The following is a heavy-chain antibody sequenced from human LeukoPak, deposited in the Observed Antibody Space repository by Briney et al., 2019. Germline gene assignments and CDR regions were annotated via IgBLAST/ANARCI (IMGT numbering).Heavy chain of an antibody. D-gene: IGHD6-13*01. V-gene: IGHV4-59*08. Sequence: SETLSLTCSVSGGSISRYYWTWIRQPPGKGLEWLGDIYYSGSTNYNPSLKSRVTISVDTSKNQFSLKLSSVTAADTAVYYCARATLPIAAAGTRYYYYYMDVWGKGTTVTISS. CDR1: GGSISRYY. CDR3: ARATLPIAAAGTRYYYYYMDV. J-gene: IGHJ6*03. CDR2: IYYSGST.